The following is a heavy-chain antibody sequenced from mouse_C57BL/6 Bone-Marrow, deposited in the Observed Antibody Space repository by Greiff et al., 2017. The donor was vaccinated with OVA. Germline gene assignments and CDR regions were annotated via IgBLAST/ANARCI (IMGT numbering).Heavy chain of an antibody. V-gene: IGHV1-26*01. CDR2: INPNNGGT. J-gene: IGHJ2*01. CDR1: GYTFTDYY. D-gene: IGHD1-1*01. CDR3: ARNYYGSSDY. Sequence: VQLQQSGPELVKPGASVKISCKASGYTFTDYYMNWVKQSHGKSLEWIGDINPNNGGTSYNQKFKGKATLTVDKSSSTAYMVLRSLTSEDSAVYYCARNYYGSSDYWGQGTTLTVSS.